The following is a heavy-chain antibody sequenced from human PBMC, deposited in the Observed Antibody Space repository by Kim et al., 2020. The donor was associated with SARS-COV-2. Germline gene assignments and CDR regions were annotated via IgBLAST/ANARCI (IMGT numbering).Heavy chain of an antibody. Sequence: APLKGRFTISRDDAKDTLYLQMNSLKTEDTAVYYCTLGILTGYYYYYGMDVWGQGTTVTVSS. V-gene: IGHV3-15*01. D-gene: IGHD3-9*01. CDR3: TLGILTGYYYYYGMDV. J-gene: IGHJ6*02.